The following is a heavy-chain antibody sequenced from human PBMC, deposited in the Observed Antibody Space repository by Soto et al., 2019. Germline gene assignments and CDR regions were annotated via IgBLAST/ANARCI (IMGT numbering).Heavy chain of an antibody. D-gene: IGHD3-22*01. Sequence: PSETLSLTCTVSGGSVSSGSYYWSWIRQPPGKGLEWIGYIYYSGSTNYNPSLKSRVTISVDTSKNQFSLKLSSVTAADTAVYYCARDSPRNYDSSGPYDYWRQRTLVTVSS. CDR2: IYYSGST. J-gene: IGHJ4*02. CDR1: GGSVSSGSYY. V-gene: IGHV4-61*01. CDR3: ARDSPRNYDSSGPYDY.